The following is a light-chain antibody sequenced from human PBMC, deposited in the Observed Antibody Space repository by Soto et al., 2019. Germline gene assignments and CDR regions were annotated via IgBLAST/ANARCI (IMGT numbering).Light chain of an antibody. J-gene: IGKJ4*01. CDR2: GAS. V-gene: IGKV3-15*01. Sequence: EIVMTQSPATLSVSPGERATLSCRASQSISNNLAWYQQKPGQAPRLLIYGASTWATGIPARFSGSGSGTEFTLTISSLQSEDFAVYSCQHYNDRPLTFGGGTKVEIK. CDR1: QSISNN. CDR3: QHYNDRPLT.